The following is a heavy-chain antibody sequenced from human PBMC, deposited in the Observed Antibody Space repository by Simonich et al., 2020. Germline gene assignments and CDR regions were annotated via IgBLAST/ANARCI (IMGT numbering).Heavy chain of an antibody. CDR3: AKDLGERITMIVVVIDAFDI. D-gene: IGHD3-22*01. Sequence: GGGLVQPGGSLRLSCAASGFTFSSYAMSWVRQAPGKGLEWVSAISGSGGSTYYADSVKGRFTISRDNSKNTLYLQMNSLRAEDTAVYYCAKDLGERITMIVVVIDAFDIWGRGTMVTVSS. CDR2: ISGSGGST. CDR1: GFTFSSYA. V-gene: IGHV3-23*01. J-gene: IGHJ3*02.